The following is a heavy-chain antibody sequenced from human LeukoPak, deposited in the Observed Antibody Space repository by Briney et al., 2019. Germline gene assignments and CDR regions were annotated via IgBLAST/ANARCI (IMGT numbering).Heavy chain of an antibody. Sequence: PSETLSLTCTVSGGSISSYYWSWIRQSPGKGLEWIGYIYYNGSTNYNPSLKSRVTISLDWSKSQFSLKLSSVTAADTAVYYCARGHDHYLRSHYYHPPLDHWGQGALVTVSS. CDR2: IYYNGST. CDR1: GGSISSYY. V-gene: IGHV4-59*01. J-gene: IGHJ4*02. D-gene: IGHD3-22*01. CDR3: ARGHDHYLRSHYYHPPLDH.